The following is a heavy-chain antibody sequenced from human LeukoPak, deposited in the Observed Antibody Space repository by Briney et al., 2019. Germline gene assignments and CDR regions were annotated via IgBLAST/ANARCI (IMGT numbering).Heavy chain of an antibody. V-gene: IGHV1-18*01. CDR1: GYTFTTFG. J-gene: IGHJ4*02. CDR2: INTYNGNT. D-gene: IGHD2-15*01. CDR3: ARLGSDCGGGNCY. Sequence: GASVKVSCKASGYTFTTFGITWVRQAPGQGLEWMAWINTYNGNTNYAQNLQGRVTMTTDTSTSTAYMELRSLTSDDTAVYYCARLGSDCGGGNCYWGQGTLVTVSS.